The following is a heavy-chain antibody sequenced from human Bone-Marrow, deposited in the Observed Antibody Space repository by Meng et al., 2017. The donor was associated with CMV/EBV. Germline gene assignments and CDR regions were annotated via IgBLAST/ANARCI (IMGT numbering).Heavy chain of an antibody. CDR1: GYTFSDYF. CDR2: INPKSGVT. Sequence: ASVKVSCKASGYTFSDYFLHWVRQAPGQGLEWMGWINPKSGVTNYAQRFQDRVTMTTDTSIRTVYMDLSRLTSDDTAIFYCARDLGVGAAGYWGQGNLVTVSS. V-gene: IGHV1-2*02. J-gene: IGHJ4*01. CDR3: ARDLGVGAAGY. D-gene: IGHD3-3*01.